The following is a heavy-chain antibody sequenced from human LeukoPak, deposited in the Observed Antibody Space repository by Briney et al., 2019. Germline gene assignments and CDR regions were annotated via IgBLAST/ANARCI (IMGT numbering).Heavy chain of an antibody. D-gene: IGHD6-13*01. CDR3: ARLAAGTRIVLDP. CDR1: GYTFTGYY. Sequence: ASVKVSCKASGYTFTGYYMHWVRQAPGQGLEWMGWINPNIGGTNYAQKFQGRVTMTRDTSISTAYMELSRLRSDDTAVYYCARLAAGTRIVLDPWGQGTLVTVSS. CDR2: INPNIGGT. V-gene: IGHV1-2*02. J-gene: IGHJ5*02.